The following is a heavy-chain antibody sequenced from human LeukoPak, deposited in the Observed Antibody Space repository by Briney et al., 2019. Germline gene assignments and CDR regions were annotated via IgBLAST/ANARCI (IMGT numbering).Heavy chain of an antibody. D-gene: IGHD5-18*01. CDR3: ARGSIQLWVTRGYYFDY. J-gene: IGHJ4*02. V-gene: IGHV4-34*01. Sequence: SETLSLTCAVYGGSFSGYYWSWIRQPPGKGLEWIGEINHSGSTNYNPSLKSRVTISVDTSKNQFSLKLSSVTAADTAVYYCARGSIQLWVTRGYYFDYWGQGTLVIVSS. CDR1: GGSFSGYY. CDR2: INHSGST.